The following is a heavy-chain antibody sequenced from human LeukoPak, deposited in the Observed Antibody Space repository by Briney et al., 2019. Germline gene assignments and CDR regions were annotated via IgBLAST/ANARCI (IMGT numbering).Heavy chain of an antibody. V-gene: IGHV3-49*04. CDR2: IRSKTYGGTT. J-gene: IGHJ6*02. D-gene: IGHD5-18*01. CDR3: TRGPIQLWLYHGMDV. Sequence: PGRSLRLSCTVSGFTFGDHAMSWVRQAPGKGLEWVGFIRSKTYGGTTEYAASMKGRFIISRDDSTSIAYLQMNSLKTEDTAVYYCTRGPIQLWLYHGMDVWGQGTTVTVSS. CDR1: GFTFGDHA.